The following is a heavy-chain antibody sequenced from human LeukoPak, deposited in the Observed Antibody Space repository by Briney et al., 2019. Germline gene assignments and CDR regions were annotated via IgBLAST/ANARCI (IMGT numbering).Heavy chain of an antibody. J-gene: IGHJ3*02. Sequence: SETLSLTCAVSGGSIRNSSFYWGWIRQPPGKGLEWIGSIYYSGSTYYNPSLKSRVTISVDTSKNQFPLKLSSVTAADTAVYYCARGRERRRPYAFDIWGQGTMVTVSS. CDR1: GGSIRNSSFY. CDR3: ARGRERRRPYAFDI. V-gene: IGHV4-39*01. CDR2: IYYSGST. D-gene: IGHD1-1*01.